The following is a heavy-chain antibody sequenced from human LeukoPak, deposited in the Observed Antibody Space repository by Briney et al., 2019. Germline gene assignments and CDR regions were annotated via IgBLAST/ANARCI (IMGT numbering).Heavy chain of an antibody. D-gene: IGHD2-15*01. CDR3: ARERNDLGYCSGGSCYSAGNWFDP. Sequence: SETLSLTCTVSGGSISSYHWSWIRQPPGKGLEWIGYIYYSGSTNYNPSLKSRVTISVDTSKNQFSLKLSSVTAADTAVYYCARERNDLGYCSGGSCYSAGNWFDPWGQGTLVTVSS. V-gene: IGHV4-59*01. J-gene: IGHJ5*02. CDR2: IYYSGST. CDR1: GGSISSYH.